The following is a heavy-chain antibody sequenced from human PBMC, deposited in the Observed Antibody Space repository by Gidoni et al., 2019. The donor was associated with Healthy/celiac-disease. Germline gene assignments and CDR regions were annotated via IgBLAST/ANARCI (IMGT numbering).Heavy chain of an antibody. CDR3: ARADYYDSSGYPWTFDY. CDR1: GGSISSYY. V-gene: IGHV4-59*01. Sequence: QVQLQESGPGLVKPSETLSLTCTVSGGSISSYYWSWIRQPPGKGLEWIGYIYYSGSTNYNPSLKSRVTISVDTSKNQFSLKLSSVTAADTAVYYCARADYYDSSGYPWTFDYWGQGTLVTVSS. J-gene: IGHJ4*02. D-gene: IGHD3-22*01. CDR2: IYYSGST.